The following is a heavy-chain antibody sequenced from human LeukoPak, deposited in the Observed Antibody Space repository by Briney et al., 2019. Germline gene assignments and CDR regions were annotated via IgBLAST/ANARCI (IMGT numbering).Heavy chain of an antibody. CDR3: ARGGDV. CDR2: INSDRSST. Sequence: GSLRLSCAASGFTFSSYWMHWVRQAPGKGLAWVSRINSDRSSTSYADSVKGRFTISRDNAKNTLYLQMNSLRAEDTAVYYCARGGDVWGKGTTVTVSS. J-gene: IGHJ6*04. CDR1: GFTFSSYW. V-gene: IGHV3-74*01.